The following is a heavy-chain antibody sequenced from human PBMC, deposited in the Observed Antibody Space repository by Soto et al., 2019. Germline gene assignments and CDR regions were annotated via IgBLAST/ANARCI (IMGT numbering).Heavy chain of an antibody. CDR2: ISTDGTT. V-gene: IGHV3-66*01. CDR1: GFAVSSNY. Sequence: GSLRLSCAASGFAVSSNYMSWVRQAPGKGLEWVSVISTDGTTYYADSVKGRFTISRDDPKNTLYLQMNSLRAEDTAVYYCASVFDDWGQGTLVTGSS. CDR3: ASVFDD. J-gene: IGHJ4*02.